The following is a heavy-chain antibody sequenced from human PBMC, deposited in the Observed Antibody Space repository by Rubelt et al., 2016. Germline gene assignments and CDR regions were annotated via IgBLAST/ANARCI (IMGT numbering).Heavy chain of an antibody. CDR1: GGSISTYY. CDR3: ARQLYDTYYYNAMYV. D-gene: IGHD3-22*01. J-gene: IGHJ6*02. Sequence: QVQLQESGPGLVKPSETLSLTCTVSGGSISTYYWSWIRQPPGKGLEWIGNIYYSGSTNYNPSLKSRVTISVDTSKDQFSRKLSAVTAADTAVYYCARQLYDTYYYNAMYVWGQGTTVTVSS. V-gene: IGHV4-59*08. CDR2: IYYSGST.